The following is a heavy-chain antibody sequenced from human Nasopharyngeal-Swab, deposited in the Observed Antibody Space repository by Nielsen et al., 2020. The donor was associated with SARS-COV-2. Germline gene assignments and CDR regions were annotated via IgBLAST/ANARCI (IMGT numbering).Heavy chain of an antibody. CDR2: IKSKTDGGTT. Sequence: WIRQPPGKWLEWVGRIKSKTDGGTTDYAAPVKGRFTISRDDSKNTLYLQMNSLKTEDTAVYYCTTGNGYCSGGSCYQPRYYYGMDVWGQGTTVTVSS. V-gene: IGHV3-15*01. D-gene: IGHD2-15*01. J-gene: IGHJ6*02. CDR3: TTGNGYCSGGSCYQPRYYYGMDV.